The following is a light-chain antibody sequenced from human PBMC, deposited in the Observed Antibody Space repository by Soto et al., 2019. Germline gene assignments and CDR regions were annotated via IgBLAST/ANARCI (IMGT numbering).Light chain of an antibody. CDR3: QQSYSLPRT. V-gene: IGKV1-33*01. CDR1: QDISNH. J-gene: IGKJ3*01. Sequence: DIQMTQSPSSLSASVGERVTITCQASQDISNHLIWYQQKPGKAPQFLIYDASNLETGVPSRFSGSGSGTDFTFSISSLQPEDVETYFCQQSYSLPRTFGPGTKVGIK. CDR2: DAS.